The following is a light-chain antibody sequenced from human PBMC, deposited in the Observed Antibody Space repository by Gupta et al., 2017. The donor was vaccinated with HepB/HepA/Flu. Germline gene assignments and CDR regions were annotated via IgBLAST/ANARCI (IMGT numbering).Light chain of an antibody. V-gene: IGLV3-19*01. CDR2: GKN. CDR1: SLRSYY. CDR3: NSRDSSGNPLGV. Sequence: SSELTQDPAVSVALGQTVRITCQGDSLRSYYASWYQQKPGQAPVLVIYGKNNQPSEIPDRFSGSSSGNTASLTITGAQAEDEADYYCNSRDSSGNPLGVFGGGTKLTVL. J-gene: IGLJ2*01.